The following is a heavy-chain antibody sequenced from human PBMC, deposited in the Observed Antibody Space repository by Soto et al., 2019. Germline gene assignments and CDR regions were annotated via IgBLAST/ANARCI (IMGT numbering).Heavy chain of an antibody. CDR3: ARERLTRDYDDFGGFDY. CDR2: IYSGGST. Sequence: RLSCAASGFTVSSNYMSWVRQAPGKGLEWVSVIYSGGSTYYADSVKGRFTISRDNSKNTLYLQMNSLRAEDTAVYYCARERLTRDYDDFGGFDYWGQGTLVTVSS. CDR1: GFTVSSNY. D-gene: IGHD4-17*01. J-gene: IGHJ4*02. V-gene: IGHV3-53*01.